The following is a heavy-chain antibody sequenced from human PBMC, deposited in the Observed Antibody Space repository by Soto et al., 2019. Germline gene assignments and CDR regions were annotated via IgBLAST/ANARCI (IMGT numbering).Heavy chain of an antibody. V-gene: IGHV4-31*03. D-gene: IGHD6-13*01. CDR2: IYYSGST. CDR1: GGSIYIGGYY. Sequence: SETLSLTCTVSGGSIYIGGYYWSLIRQHPGKGLEWIGYIYYSGSTYYNPSLKSRVTISVDTSKNQFSLKLSSVTAADTAVYYCARDTIAALAYWVQGALVTVSS. CDR3: ARDTIAALAY. J-gene: IGHJ4*02.